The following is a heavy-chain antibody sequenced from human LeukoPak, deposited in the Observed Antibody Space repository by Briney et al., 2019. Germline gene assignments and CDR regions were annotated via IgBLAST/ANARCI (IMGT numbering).Heavy chain of an antibody. D-gene: IGHD2-2*01. J-gene: IGHJ4*02. V-gene: IGHV3-30*18. CDR1: GFTFSNYG. CDR3: AKGLGYCSSISCSFYFDY. Sequence: GRSLRLSCTAFGFTFSNYGMHWVRQAPGKGLEWVAVISYDGSNEYYVDSVKGRFTISRDNSKNTLYPQMNSLRAEDTAVYYCAKGLGYCSSISCSFYFDYWGQGTLVTVSS. CDR2: ISYDGSNE.